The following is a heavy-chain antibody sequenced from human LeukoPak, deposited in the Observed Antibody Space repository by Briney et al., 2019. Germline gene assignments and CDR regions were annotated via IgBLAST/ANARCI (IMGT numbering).Heavy chain of an antibody. CDR3: ARGEGVCSGGSCYQSDF. D-gene: IGHD2-15*01. CDR2: IYPGDSDT. CDR1: GYSFTSYW. J-gene: IGHJ4*02. V-gene: IGHV5-51*01. Sequence: MPGESLKIACKGSGYSFTSYWIGWVRQMPGKGLEWMGIIYPGDSDTTYSPSFQGQVTISVDNSINTAYLQWSSLKASDTAMYYRARGEGVCSGGSCYQSDFWGQGTLVTVSS.